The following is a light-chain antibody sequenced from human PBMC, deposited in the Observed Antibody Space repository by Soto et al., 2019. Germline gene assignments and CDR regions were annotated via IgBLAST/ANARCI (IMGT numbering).Light chain of an antibody. V-gene: IGLV1-47*01. CDR3: AAWDDSLSGVV. CDR1: SSNIGSNY. CDR2: RNS. J-gene: IGLJ2*01. Sequence: QSVLTQPPSASGTPGQRVTISCSGSSSNIGSNYVYWYQQLPGTVPQLLIYRNSERPSGVPDRFSGSKSGTSASLANSGLRSEDEADYYCAAWDDSLSGVVFGGGTKLTVL.